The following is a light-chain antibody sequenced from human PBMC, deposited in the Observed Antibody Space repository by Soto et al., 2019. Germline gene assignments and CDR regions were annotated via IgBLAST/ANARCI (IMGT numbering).Light chain of an antibody. CDR1: SYNIGVHYY. CDR3: QSYDSSLSGSV. V-gene: IGLV1-40*01. CDR2: GTS. Sequence: QSVLTQPPSVSGAPGQRVTISCTVSSYNIGVHYYIHWYQQLPGTAPKLLIYGTSNRPSGVPDRFSGSKSGTSASLAITGLQAEDEADYYCQSYDSSLSGSVFGGGTKVTVL. J-gene: IGLJ3*02.